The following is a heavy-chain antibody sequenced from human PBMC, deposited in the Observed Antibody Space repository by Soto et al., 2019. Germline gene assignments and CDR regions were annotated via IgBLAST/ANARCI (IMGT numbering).Heavy chain of an antibody. V-gene: IGHV4-4*02. Sequence: VQLQESGPGLVKPSGTLSLTCAVSGGSISSGNWWSWVRQPPGKALEWIGEIYHSGATNDNPSLKSRVTISLDKSKNHFSLRLSSVTAAATAVYYCASHRGNTYGPYDYWGQGILVTVSS. CDR3: ASHRGNTYGPYDY. J-gene: IGHJ4*02. CDR1: GGSISSGNW. CDR2: IYHSGAT. D-gene: IGHD5-18*01.